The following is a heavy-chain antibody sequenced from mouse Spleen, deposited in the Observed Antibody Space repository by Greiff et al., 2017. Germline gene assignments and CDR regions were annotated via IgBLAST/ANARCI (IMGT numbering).Heavy chain of an antibody. J-gene: IGHJ1*01. CDR1: GFTFSSYA. CDR3: ARHGGYYDGSYVPCWYFDV. V-gene: IGHV5-6-2*01. CDR2: INSNGGST. Sequence: EVMLVESGGGLVKPGGSLKLSCAASGFTFSSYAMSWVRQTPEKRLEWVAAINSNGGSTYYPDTVKDRFTISRDNAKNTLYLQMSSLRSEDTALYYCARHGGYYDGSYVPCWYFDVWGAGTTVTVSS. D-gene: IGHD1-1*01.